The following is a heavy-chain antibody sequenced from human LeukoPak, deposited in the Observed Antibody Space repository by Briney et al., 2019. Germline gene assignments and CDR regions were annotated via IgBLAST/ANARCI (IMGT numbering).Heavy chain of an antibody. Sequence: ASVKVSCKASGGTFSSYAISWVRQAPGQGLEWMGGIIPIFGTANYAQKFQGRVTITADESTSTAYMDLSSLSSEDTAVYYCARGGHYYDSSGYFDYWGQASLVTVSS. CDR1: GGTFSSYA. CDR2: IIPIFGTA. J-gene: IGHJ4*02. D-gene: IGHD3-22*01. CDR3: ARGGHYYDSSGYFDY. V-gene: IGHV1-69*13.